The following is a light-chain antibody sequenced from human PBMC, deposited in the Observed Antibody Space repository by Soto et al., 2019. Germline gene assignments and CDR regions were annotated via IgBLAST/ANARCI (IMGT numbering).Light chain of an antibody. J-gene: IGLJ1*01. CDR1: SSNIGAGYD. CDR2: GDS. Sequence: QSVLTQPPSVSGAPGQRVSISCTGNSSNIGAGYDVHWYQQLPGTAPKLLIYGDSNRPSGVPDRFSGSKSGTSASLAITGLQAEDDADYYCQSYDSSLSGRYVFGTGTKVTVL. CDR3: QSYDSSLSGRYV. V-gene: IGLV1-40*01.